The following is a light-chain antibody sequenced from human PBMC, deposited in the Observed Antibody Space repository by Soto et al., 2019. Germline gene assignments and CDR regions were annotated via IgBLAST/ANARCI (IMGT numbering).Light chain of an antibody. CDR3: SSYAGSNNLNV. V-gene: IGLV2-8*01. Sequence: QSALTQPPSASGSPGRSFTISCTGTSSDVGGYTYVSWYQQHPGKAPKLMIYEVSQRPSGVPDRFSGSKSGNTASLTVSGLQAEDEADYYCSSYAGSNNLNVFGGGTKLTVL. CDR2: EVS. J-gene: IGLJ2*01. CDR1: SSDVGGYTY.